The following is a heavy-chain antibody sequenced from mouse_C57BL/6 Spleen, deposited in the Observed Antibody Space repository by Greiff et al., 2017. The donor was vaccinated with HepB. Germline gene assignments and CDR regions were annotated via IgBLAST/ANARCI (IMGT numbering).Heavy chain of an antibody. CDR1: GYAFSSYW. Sequence: VQLQQSGAELVKPGASVKISCKASGYAFSSYWMNWVKQRPGKGLEWIGQIYPGDGDTNYNGKFKGKATLTADKSSSTAYMQLSSLTSEDSAVYFCALIATVVASRDYWGKGTSVTVSS. CDR3: ALIATVVASRDY. J-gene: IGHJ4*01. V-gene: IGHV1-80*01. D-gene: IGHD1-1*01. CDR2: IYPGDGDT.